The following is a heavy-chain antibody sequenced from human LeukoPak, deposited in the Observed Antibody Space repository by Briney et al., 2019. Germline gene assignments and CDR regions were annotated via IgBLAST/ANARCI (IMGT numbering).Heavy chain of an antibody. CDR3: ARTIAIFGVVIIGDDAFDI. D-gene: IGHD3-3*01. CDR1: GFTVSSNY. CDR2: ISSSSSYI. J-gene: IGHJ3*02. V-gene: IGHV3-21*01. Sequence: GGSLRLSCAASGFTVSSNYMNWVRQAPGKGLEWVSSISSSSSYIYYADSVKGRFTISRDNAKNSLYLQMNSLRAEDTAVYYCARTIAIFGVVIIGDDAFDIWGQGTMVTVSS.